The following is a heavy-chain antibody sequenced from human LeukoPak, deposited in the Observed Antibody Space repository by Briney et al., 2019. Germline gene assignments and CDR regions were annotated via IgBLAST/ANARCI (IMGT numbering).Heavy chain of an antibody. CDR1: GGSFSGYY. CDR3: ARRTRTTTRKRGYSYGLIDY. V-gene: IGHV4-34*01. J-gene: IGHJ4*02. CDR2: INHSGST. Sequence: SETLSLTCAVYGGSFSGYYWSWTRQPPGKGLEWIGEINHSGSTNYNPSLKSRVTISVDTSKNQFSLKLSSVTAADTAVYYCARRTRTTTRKRGYSYGLIDYWGQGTLVTVSS. D-gene: IGHD5-18*01.